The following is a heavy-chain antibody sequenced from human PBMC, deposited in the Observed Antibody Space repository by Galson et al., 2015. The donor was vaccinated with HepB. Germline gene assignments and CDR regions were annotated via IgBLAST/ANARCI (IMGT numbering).Heavy chain of an antibody. CDR2: IGADGGSI. D-gene: IGHD3-10*01. CDR3: AKYYFGSETSRTFDF. J-gene: IGHJ4*02. V-gene: IGHV3-23*01. Sequence: SLRLSCAGSGFTFSNYAMNWVRQAPGKGPEWVSVIGADGGSINYADSVRGRFTISRDNSGNTLYLQMDSLRAEDTAVYYCAKYYFGSETSRTFDFWGRGTLVTVSS. CDR1: GFTFSNYA.